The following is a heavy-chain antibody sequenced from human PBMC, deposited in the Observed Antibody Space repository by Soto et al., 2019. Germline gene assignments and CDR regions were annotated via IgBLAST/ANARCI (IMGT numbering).Heavy chain of an antibody. CDR3: ARCSGSYAYYFDY. CDR1: GFTISSYA. CDR2: ISYDGSNK. Sequence: GGSMIVSCAASGFTISSYARHWVSQTPGKGLEWVAVISYDGSNKYYADSVKGRFTISRDNSKNTLYLQMNSLRAEDTAVYYCARCSGSYAYYFDYWGQGTLVTVSS. D-gene: IGHD1-26*01. J-gene: IGHJ4*02. V-gene: IGHV3-30-3*01.